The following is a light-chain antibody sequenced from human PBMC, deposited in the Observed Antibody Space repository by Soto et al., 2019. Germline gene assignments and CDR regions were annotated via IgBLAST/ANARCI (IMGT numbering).Light chain of an antibody. Sequence: EIVMTQSPLTLPVTPGEPASISCRSSQSLLYNNTYNYLDWYVQKPGQSPQLLIYFGSNRAPGVPDRLSGSGSGTDFTLKINRVEAEAVGTYYRMQALQSHTFGQGTRLEIK. CDR1: QSLLYNNTYNY. J-gene: IGKJ5*01. V-gene: IGKV2-28*01. CDR2: FGS. CDR3: MQALQSHT.